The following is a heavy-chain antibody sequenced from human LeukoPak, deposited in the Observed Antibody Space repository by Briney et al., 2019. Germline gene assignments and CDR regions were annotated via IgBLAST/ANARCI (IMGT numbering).Heavy chain of an antibody. V-gene: IGHV3-30*04. D-gene: IGHD3-3*01. CDR3: ARDFTPEWFDIH. CDR2: ISYDGSDE. CDR1: GLAFSSYS. J-gene: IGHJ4*02. Sequence: GRSLRLSCVASGLAFSSYSMHWVRQAPGKGLEWVGVISYDGSDEYYTDSVKGRFTISRDNSKNTVYLQMNSLRADDTAVYYCARDFTPEWFDIHWGQGTLVTVSS.